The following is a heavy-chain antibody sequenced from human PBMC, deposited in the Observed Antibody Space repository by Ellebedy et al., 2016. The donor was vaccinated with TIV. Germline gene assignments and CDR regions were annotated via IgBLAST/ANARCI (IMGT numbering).Heavy chain of an antibody. CDR2: IAHDGSRE. CDR3: AKERHPRHPRWMGPTYFDY. Sequence: GESLKISCEASGFTFSDYGMQWVRQAPGKGLEWVAVIAHDGSREYYADSVKGRFTITRDNSNNTLYLQMTSLRTEDTAVYYCAKERHPRHPRWMGPTYFDYWGQGTLVAVSS. V-gene: IGHV3-30*18. CDR1: GFTFSDYG. D-gene: IGHD4-23*01. J-gene: IGHJ4*02.